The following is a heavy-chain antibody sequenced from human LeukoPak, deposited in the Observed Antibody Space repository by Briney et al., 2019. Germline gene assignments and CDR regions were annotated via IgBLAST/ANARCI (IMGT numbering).Heavy chain of an antibody. D-gene: IGHD2-8*02. J-gene: IGHJ3*02. CDR2: IYYNGNI. Sequence: SETLSLTCTVSGGSISSSDYYRGWIRQPPGKALEWIGSIYYNGNICYNLSLKSRVTISMDTSKNQFSLKLSSVTAADTAVYYCVRHYCTARSCPDAFDIWGQGTMVTVFS. CDR3: VRHYCTARSCPDAFDI. V-gene: IGHV4-39*01. CDR1: GGSISSSDYY.